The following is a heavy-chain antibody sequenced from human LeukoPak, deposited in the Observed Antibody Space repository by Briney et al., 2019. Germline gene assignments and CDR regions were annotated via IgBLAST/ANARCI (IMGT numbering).Heavy chain of an antibody. J-gene: IGHJ3*01. CDR2: IYSDGST. CDR1: GFTVSYSS. CDR3: TRAGNYGSYDAFYL. Sequence: GGSLRLSCAASGFTVSYSSMTWVRQAPGEGLEWVSDIYSDGSTNYADSVKSRFIISRDNFKNTLYLQMNSLRAEDTAMYFCTRAGNYGSYDAFYLWGQGTMVTVSS. D-gene: IGHD3-10*01. V-gene: IGHV3-53*01.